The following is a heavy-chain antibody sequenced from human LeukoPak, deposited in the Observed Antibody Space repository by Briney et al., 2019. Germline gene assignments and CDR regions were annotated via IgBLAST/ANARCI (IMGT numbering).Heavy chain of an antibody. V-gene: IGHV4-39*01. CDR2: IYYSGST. CDR1: GGSTSSSSYY. J-gene: IGHJ4*02. Sequence: SETLSLTCTVSGGSTSSSSYYWGWIRQPPGKGLEWIGSIYYSGSTYYNPSLKSRVTISVDTSKNQFSLKLSSVTAADTAVYYCARSKTGTIYYFDYWGQGTLVTVSS. D-gene: IGHD1-7*01. CDR3: ARSKTGTIYYFDY.